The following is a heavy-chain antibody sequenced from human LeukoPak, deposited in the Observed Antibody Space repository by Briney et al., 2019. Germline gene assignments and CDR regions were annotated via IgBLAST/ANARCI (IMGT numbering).Heavy chain of an antibody. CDR2: IYHSGST. V-gene: IGHV4-30-2*01. D-gene: IGHD3-22*01. CDR1: GGSISSGGYY. J-gene: IGHJ4*02. CDR3: ARARPSHYYDSSPFDY. Sequence: PSQTLSLTCTVSGGSISSGGYYWSWIRQPPGKGLEWIGYIYHSGSTYYNPSLKSRVTISVDRSKNQFSLKLSSVTAADTAVYYCARARPSHYYDSSPFDYWGQGTLVTVSS.